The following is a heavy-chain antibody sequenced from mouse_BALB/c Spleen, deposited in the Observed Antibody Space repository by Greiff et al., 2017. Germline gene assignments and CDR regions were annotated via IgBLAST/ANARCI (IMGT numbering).Heavy chain of an antibody. Sequence: EVKVVESGGGLVKPGGSLKLSCAASGFTFSDYYMYWVRQTPEKRLEWVATISAGGSYTYYPDSVKGRFTIARDNAKNNLYLQLSSLKSEDTAMYYCAREEDYYGDGRNYAMDYWGQGTSVTVSS. J-gene: IGHJ4*01. CDR3: AREEDYYGDGRNYAMDY. CDR1: GFTFSDYY. D-gene: IGHD1-2*01. V-gene: IGHV5-4*02. CDR2: ISAGGSYT.